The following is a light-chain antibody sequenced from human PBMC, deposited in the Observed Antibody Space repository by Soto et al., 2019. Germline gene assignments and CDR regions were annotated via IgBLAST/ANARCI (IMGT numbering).Light chain of an antibody. CDR3: SSYAGSNNLV. J-gene: IGLJ2*01. CDR2: EVS. CDR1: SSDVGGYNY. V-gene: IGLV2-8*01. Sequence: SALTQPPSASGSPGQSVTLSCTGTSSDVGGYNYVSWYQQHPGKAPKLMIYEVSKRPSGVPDRFSGSKSGNTASLTVSGLQAEDEADYYCSSYAGSNNLVFGGGTKLTVL.